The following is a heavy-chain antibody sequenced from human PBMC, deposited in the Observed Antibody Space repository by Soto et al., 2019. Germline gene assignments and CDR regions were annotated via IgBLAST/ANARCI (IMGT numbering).Heavy chain of an antibody. D-gene: IGHD3-9*01. CDR3: ARVLRYFDWDYAFDI. Sequence: GGSLRLSCAASGFTFSSYGMHWVRQAPGKGLEWVAVISYDGSNKYYADSVKGRFTISRDDSKNTLYLQMNSLRAEDTAVYYCARVLRYFDWDYAFDIWGQGTMVTVSS. CDR2: ISYDGSNK. CDR1: GFTFSSYG. J-gene: IGHJ3*02. V-gene: IGHV3-30*03.